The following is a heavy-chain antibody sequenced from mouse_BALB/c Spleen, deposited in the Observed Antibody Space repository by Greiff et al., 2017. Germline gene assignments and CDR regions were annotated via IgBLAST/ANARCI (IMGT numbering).Heavy chain of an antibody. CDR3: ARKDYGSRPLDY. CDR2: IYPGDGDT. Sequence: QVQLQQSGAEPVRPGSSVKISCKASGYAFSSYWMNWVKQRPGQGLEWIGQIYPGDGDTNYNGKFKGKATLTADKSSSTAYMQLSSLTSEDSAVYFCARKDYGSRPLDYWGQGTTLTVSS. J-gene: IGHJ2*01. D-gene: IGHD1-1*01. CDR1: GYAFSSYW. V-gene: IGHV1-80*01.